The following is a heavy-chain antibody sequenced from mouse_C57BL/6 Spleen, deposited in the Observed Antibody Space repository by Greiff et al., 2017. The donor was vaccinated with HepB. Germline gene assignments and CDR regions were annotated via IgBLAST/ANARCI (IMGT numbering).Heavy chain of an antibody. J-gene: IGHJ4*01. D-gene: IGHD2-2*01. CDR2: IDPSDSYT. CDR3: ARSLLLWLRRDLDD. CDR1: GYTFTSYW. Sequence: QVQLQQPGAELVRPGTSVKLSCKASGYTFTSYWMNWVKQRPGQGLEWIGVIDPSDSYTNYNQKFKGKATLTVDTSSSTAYMQLSSLTSEDSAVYYCARSLLLWLRRDLDDWGQGTSVTVSS. V-gene: IGHV1-59*01.